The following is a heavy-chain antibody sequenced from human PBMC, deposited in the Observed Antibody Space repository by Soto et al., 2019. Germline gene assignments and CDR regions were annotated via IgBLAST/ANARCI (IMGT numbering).Heavy chain of an antibody. CDR3: ARAVGIAAAGPYYYGMDV. V-gene: IGHV4-59*01. CDR1: GGSISSYY. J-gene: IGHJ6*02. Sequence: NPSETLSLTCTVSGGSISSYYWSWIRQPPGKGLEWIGYIYYSGSTNYNPSLKSRVTISVDTSKNQFSLKLSSVTAADTAVYYCARAVGIAAAGPYYYGMDVWGQGTTVTVSS. CDR2: IYYSGST. D-gene: IGHD6-13*01.